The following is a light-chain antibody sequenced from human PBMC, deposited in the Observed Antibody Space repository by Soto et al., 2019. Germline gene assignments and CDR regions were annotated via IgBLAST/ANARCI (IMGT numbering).Light chain of an antibody. J-gene: IGKJ4*01. CDR2: KAS. CDR1: QSISTW. V-gene: IGKV1-39*01. Sequence: IQMTQSPSSLSASVGDRVTITCRASQSISTWLAWYQQEPGKAPKLLIHKASSLQSGVPSRFSGSGSGTDFTLTISSLQPEDFATYYCQQSYSTPLTFGGGTKVDIK. CDR3: QQSYSTPLT.